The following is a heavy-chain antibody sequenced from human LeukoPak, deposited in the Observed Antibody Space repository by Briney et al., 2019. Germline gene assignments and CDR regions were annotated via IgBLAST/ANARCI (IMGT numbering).Heavy chain of an antibody. CDR3: VRDRGELSYSHDY. J-gene: IGHJ4*02. CDR2: IHHSGSA. V-gene: IGHV4-4*02. Sequence: PSGTLSLTCAVSGASISSNWWNWVRQPPGKGLEWIGEIHHSGSANYNPSLKSRVTISLDTSENQFSLRLSSVTAADTAVYYCVRDRGELSYSHDYWGQGTLVTVSS. CDR1: GASISSNW. D-gene: IGHD3-10*01.